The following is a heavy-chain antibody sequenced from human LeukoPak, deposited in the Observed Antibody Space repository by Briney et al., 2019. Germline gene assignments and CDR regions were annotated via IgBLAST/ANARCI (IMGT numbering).Heavy chain of an antibody. V-gene: IGHV3-53*04. CDR3: ARVDTVMAYYFDL. CDR2: IYSGGTT. CDR1: GFTSSTNS. Sequence: PGGSLNFSGAAQGFTSSTNSMTWVRQPQGKGRNWVSTIYSGGTTYYADSVMGRFTISRHNSRNTLYLQMNSLRAEDTAVYYCARVDTVMAYYFDLWGQGTLVTVSS. D-gene: IGHD5-18*01. J-gene: IGHJ4*02.